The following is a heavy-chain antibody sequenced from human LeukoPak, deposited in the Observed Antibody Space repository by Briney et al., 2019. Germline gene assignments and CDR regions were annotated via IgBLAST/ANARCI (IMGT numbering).Heavy chain of an antibody. J-gene: IGHJ4*02. CDR3: ARDRRYDFWSGYYTGGTFDY. V-gene: IGHV4-39*07. CDR1: GGSISSSSYY. CDR2: IYYSGST. Sequence: SETLSLTCTVSGGSISSSSYYWGWIRQPPGKGLEWIGSIYYSGSTYYNPSLKSRVTISVDTSKNQFSLKLSSVPAADTAVYYCARDRRYDFWSGYYTGGTFDYWGQGTLVAVSS. D-gene: IGHD3-3*01.